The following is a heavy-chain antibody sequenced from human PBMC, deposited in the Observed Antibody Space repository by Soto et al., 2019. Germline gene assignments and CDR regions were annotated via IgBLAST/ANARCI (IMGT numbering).Heavy chain of an antibody. CDR2: IYYSGST. J-gene: IGHJ5*02. Sequence: SETLSLTCTVSGGSISSYYWSWIRQPPGKGLEWIGYIYYSGSTNYNPSLKSRVTISVDTSKNQFSLKLSSVTAADTAVYYCARDAYSSSSWRCDPWGQGTLVTVSS. CDR1: GGSISSYY. D-gene: IGHD6-6*01. CDR3: ARDAYSSSSWRCDP. V-gene: IGHV4-59*01.